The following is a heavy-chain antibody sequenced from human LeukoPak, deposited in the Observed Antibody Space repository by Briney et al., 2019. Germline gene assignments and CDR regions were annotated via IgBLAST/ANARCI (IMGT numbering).Heavy chain of an antibody. CDR1: GGSISSYY. V-gene: IGHV4-59*06. Sequence: SETLSLTCTVSGGSISSYYWSWIRQHPGKGLEWIGYIYYSGSTYYNPSLKSRVTISVDTSKNQFSLKLSSVTAADTAVYYCARGESATVATIMDYWGQGTLVTVSS. CDR3: ARGESATVATIMDY. J-gene: IGHJ4*02. CDR2: IYYSGST. D-gene: IGHD5-12*01.